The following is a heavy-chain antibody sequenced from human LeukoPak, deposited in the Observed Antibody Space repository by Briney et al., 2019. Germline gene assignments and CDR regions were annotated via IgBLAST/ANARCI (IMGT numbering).Heavy chain of an antibody. CDR1: GSTFSNFA. J-gene: IGHJ3*02. D-gene: IGHD1-26*01. CDR3: AKDGSGTYPDAFDM. V-gene: IGHV3-23*01. CDR2: IRISGGDT. Sequence: SGGSLRLSCAASGSTFSNFAMTWVRQAPGKGLEWVSGIRISGGDTYYADSVKGRFTISRDNSKNTLYLQMNSLRAEDTAVYYCAKDGSGTYPDAFDMWGQGTMVTVSS.